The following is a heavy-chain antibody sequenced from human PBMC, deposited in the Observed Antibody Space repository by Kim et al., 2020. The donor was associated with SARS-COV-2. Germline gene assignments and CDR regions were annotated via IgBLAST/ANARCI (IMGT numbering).Heavy chain of an antibody. CDR1: GGSISSGGYY. CDR2: IYYSGST. D-gene: IGHD3-9*01. Sequence: SETLSLTCTVSGGSISSGGYYWSWIRQHPGKGLEWIGYIYYSGSTYYNPSLKSRVTISVDTSKNQFSLKLRSVTAADTAVYYCARTYYDILTGYYNGNWFDPWGQGTLVTVSS. J-gene: IGHJ5*02. CDR3: ARTYYDILTGYYNGNWFDP. V-gene: IGHV4-31*03.